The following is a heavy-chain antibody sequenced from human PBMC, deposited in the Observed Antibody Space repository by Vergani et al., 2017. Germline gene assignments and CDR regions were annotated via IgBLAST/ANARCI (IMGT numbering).Heavy chain of an antibody. J-gene: IGHJ4*02. Sequence: QVQLVESGGGVVQPGGSLRLSCAASGFTFSSYGMHWVRQAPGKGLEWVAFIRYDGSNKYYADSVKGRFTISRDNSKNTLYLQMNSLRAEDTAVYYCAKIDTVTVDYWGQGTLVTVSS. CDR3: AKIDTVTVDY. V-gene: IGHV3-30*02. CDR2: IRYDGSNK. CDR1: GFTFSSYG. D-gene: IGHD4-17*01.